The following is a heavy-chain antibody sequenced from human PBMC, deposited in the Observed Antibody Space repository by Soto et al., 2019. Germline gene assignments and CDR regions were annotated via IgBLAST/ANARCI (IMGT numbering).Heavy chain of an antibody. Sequence: ASVKVSCKASGYTFTSYDINWARQATGQGLEWMGWMNPNSGNTGFAQKFQGRVTMTRNTSISTAYMELSSLRSEDTAVYYCARERSSGWFDPWGQGTLVTVSS. D-gene: IGHD6-25*01. CDR1: GYTFTSYD. V-gene: IGHV1-8*01. J-gene: IGHJ5*02. CDR3: ARERSSGWFDP. CDR2: MNPNSGNT.